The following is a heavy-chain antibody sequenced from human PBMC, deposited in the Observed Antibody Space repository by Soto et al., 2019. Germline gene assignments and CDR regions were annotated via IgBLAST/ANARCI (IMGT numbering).Heavy chain of an antibody. J-gene: IGHJ6*03. CDR3: AGILTGYSVYYMDV. V-gene: IGHV4-59*08. CDR1: GGSISSYY. CDR2: IYYSGST. D-gene: IGHD3-9*01. Sequence: SETLSLTCTVSGGSISSYYWSWIRQPPGKGLEWIGYIYYSGSTNYNPSLKSRVTISVDTSKNQFSLKLSSVTAADTAVYYCAGILTGYSVYYMDVWGKGTTVTVSS.